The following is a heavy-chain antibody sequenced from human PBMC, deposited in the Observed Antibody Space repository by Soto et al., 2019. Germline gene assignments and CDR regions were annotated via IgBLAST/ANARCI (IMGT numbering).Heavy chain of an antibody. D-gene: IGHD3-3*01. J-gene: IGHJ5*02. Sequence: SETLSLTCTVSGGSISSSSYYWGWIRQPPGKGLEWIGSIYYSGSTYYNPSLKSRVTISVDTSKNQFSLKLSSVTAADTAVYYCARHAPEIDYDFWSGYYPITGWFDPWGQGTLVTVSS. V-gene: IGHV4-39*01. CDR1: GGSISSSSYY. CDR2: IYYSGST. CDR3: ARHAPEIDYDFWSGYYPITGWFDP.